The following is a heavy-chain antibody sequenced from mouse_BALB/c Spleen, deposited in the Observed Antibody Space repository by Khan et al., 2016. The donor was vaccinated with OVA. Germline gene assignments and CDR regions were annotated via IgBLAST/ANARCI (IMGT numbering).Heavy chain of an antibody. D-gene: IGHD2-12*01. Sequence: DVLLVESGGGIVQPGGSLKRSGAASRFTIISYGMSSVRQTPDKRLDLVATIDSTCGSTDYTDSAKLRFTISGDNAKNALYLQMRSLMSEDTAMYYCARSAIWGQGTTLTVSS. CDR3: ARSAI. J-gene: IGHJ2*01. CDR1: RFTIISYG. V-gene: IGHV5-6-3*01. CDR2: IDSTCGST.